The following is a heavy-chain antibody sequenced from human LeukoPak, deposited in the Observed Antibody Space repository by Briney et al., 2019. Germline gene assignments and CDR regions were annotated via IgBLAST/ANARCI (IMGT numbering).Heavy chain of an antibody. V-gene: IGHV3-21*01. CDR2: ISSSSSYI. CDR1: GFTFSSYS. CDR3: ARDGKQWLNRENYFDY. D-gene: IGHD6-19*01. J-gene: IGHJ4*02. Sequence: GGSLRLSCAASGFTFSSYSMNWVRQAPGKGLEWVSSISSSSSYIYYADSVKGRFTISRDNAKNSLYLQMNSLRAEDTAVYYCARDGKQWLNRENYFDYWGQGTLVTVSS.